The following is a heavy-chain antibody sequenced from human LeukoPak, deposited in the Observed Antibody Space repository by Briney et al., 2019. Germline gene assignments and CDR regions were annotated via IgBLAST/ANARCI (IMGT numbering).Heavy chain of an antibody. CDR1: GFTVSSNY. CDR3: ASDGGYYDSSGLDY. V-gene: IGHV3-53*01. Sequence: PGGSLRLSCAASGFTVSSNYMSWVHQAPGKGLEWVSVIYSGGSTYYADSVKGRFTISRDNSKNTLYLQMNSLRAEDTAVYYCASDGGYYDSSGLDYWGQGTLVTVSS. D-gene: IGHD3-22*01. CDR2: IYSGGST. J-gene: IGHJ4*02.